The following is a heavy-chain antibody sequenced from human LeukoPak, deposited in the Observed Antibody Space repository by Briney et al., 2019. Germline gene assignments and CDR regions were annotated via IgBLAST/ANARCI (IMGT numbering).Heavy chain of an antibody. CDR3: AKSLGVGGYTRYKGFDQ. V-gene: IGHV3-23*01. CDR1: GFTFDSFA. Sequence: GGSLRLSCAASGFTFDSFAMNWIRQAPGKGLEWVSSISGSDGTSHYADFVKGRSTISRDNSKNTLYLQMNSLRAEDTAAYYCAKSLGVGGYTRYKGFDQWGQGTLV. D-gene: IGHD3-16*02. J-gene: IGHJ4*02. CDR2: ISGSDGTS.